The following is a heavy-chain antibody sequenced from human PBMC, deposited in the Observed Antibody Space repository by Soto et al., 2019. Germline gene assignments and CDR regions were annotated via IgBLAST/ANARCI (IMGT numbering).Heavy chain of an antibody. CDR1: GYTFTSYG. CDR2: ISACNGNT. V-gene: IGHV1-18*04. CDR3: AREGYSSSLTETYYYYYGTDV. D-gene: IGHD6-13*01. Sequence: ASVKVSCKASGYTFTSYGISWVRQAPGQGLEWMGWISACNGNTNYAQKLQGRVTMTTDTSTSTAYMELRSLRSDDTAVYYCAREGYSSSLTETYYYYYGTDVWGQGTTVTVS. J-gene: IGHJ6*02.